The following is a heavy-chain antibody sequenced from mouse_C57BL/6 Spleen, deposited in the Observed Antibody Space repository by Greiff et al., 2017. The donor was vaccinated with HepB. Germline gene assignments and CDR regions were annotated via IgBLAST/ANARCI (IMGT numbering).Heavy chain of an antibody. Sequence: VQLQQPGAELVKPGASVKMSCKASGYTFTSYWITWVKQRPGQGLEWIGDIYPGSGSTNHNEKFKSKATLTVDTSSSTAYMQLSSLTSEDSAVYYCARSYYSNYPYFDYWGQGTTLTVSS. CDR3: ARSYYSNYPYFDY. J-gene: IGHJ2*01. CDR1: GYTFTSYW. V-gene: IGHV1-55*01. D-gene: IGHD2-5*01. CDR2: IYPGSGST.